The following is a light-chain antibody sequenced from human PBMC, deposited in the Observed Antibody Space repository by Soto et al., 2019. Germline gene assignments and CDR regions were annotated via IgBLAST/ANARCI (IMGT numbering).Light chain of an antibody. Sequence: DIQMTQSPSALSGSVVDRVTITCRASQTISSWLAWYQQKPGKAPKLLIYKASTLKSGVPSRFSGSGSGADFTLTISRLQPEDFASYYCLQDYNYLTFGGGTKVDIK. CDR1: QTISSW. CDR3: LQDYNYLT. J-gene: IGKJ4*01. V-gene: IGKV1-5*03. CDR2: KAS.